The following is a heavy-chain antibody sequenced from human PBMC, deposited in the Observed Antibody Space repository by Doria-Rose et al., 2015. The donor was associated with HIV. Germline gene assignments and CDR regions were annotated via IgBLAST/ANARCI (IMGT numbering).Heavy chain of an antibody. CDR1: GGSISHYY. CDR3: ARVLSGTYDY. Sequence: QVQLQQWGPGLVKPSETLSLTCSVSGGSISHYYWSWIRQPPGKGPEYIGDILYTGSTNYSPSLKSRVSISIDTSKNKFSLRLSSVTAADTAVYYCARVLSGTYDYWGQGTLVTVSS. J-gene: IGHJ4*02. CDR2: ILYTGST. D-gene: IGHD1-26*01. V-gene: IGHV4-59*01.